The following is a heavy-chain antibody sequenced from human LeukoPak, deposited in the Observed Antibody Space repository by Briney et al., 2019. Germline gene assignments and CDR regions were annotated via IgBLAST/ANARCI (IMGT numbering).Heavy chain of an antibody. CDR2: ITTGVSTT. D-gene: IGHD3-10*01. CDR1: GSTFTSYN. CDR3: ARGYYGDPVAFDY. Sequence: GGTLRLSCAASGSTFTSYNMHWVRQVSGKGLVWVSRITTGVSTTMYADSVKGRFTISRDNAENTVHLQMSSLRAEDTAIYYCARGYYGDPVAFDYWGQGTLVTVSS. J-gene: IGHJ4*02. V-gene: IGHV3-74*03.